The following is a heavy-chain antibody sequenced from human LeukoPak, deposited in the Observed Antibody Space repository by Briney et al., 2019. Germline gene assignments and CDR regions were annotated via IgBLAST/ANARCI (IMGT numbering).Heavy chain of an antibody. CDR2: MNPNSGNT. CDR1: GYTFTSYD. Sequence: ASVKVSCKASGYTFTSYDIKWVRPATGQRLEWMGWMNPNSGNTGYAQKCQGRVTMTRNTSISTAYMELSSLRSEDTAVYYCAMRQGSGSLYFDNWGQGTLVGVCS. D-gene: IGHD3-10*01. J-gene: IGHJ4*02. V-gene: IGHV1-8*01. CDR3: AMRQGSGSLYFDN.